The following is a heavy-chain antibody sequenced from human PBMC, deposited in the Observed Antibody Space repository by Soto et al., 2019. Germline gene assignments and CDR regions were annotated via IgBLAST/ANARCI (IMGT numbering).Heavy chain of an antibody. Sequence: EVQLLESGGNLVQPGGSLRLSCAAFGFTFSSYALSWVRQAPEKGLEWVSAISDSGRNTYYADSVKGRFTISRDDSKNTVFLQMNSLRAEDTAIYYCAKTLPKSGSAPYYFTLDVWGQGTTVTASS. V-gene: IGHV3-23*01. CDR1: GFTFSSYA. J-gene: IGHJ6*02. CDR2: ISDSGRNT. CDR3: AKTLPKSGSAPYYFTLDV.